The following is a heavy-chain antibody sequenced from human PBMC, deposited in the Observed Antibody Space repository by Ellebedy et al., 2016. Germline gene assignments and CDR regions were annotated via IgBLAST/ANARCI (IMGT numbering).Heavy chain of an antibody. D-gene: IGHD3-16*01. V-gene: IGHV3-21*01. Sequence: GGSLRLSXAASGFTLSDYSMNWVRQAPGKGLEWVSSITSSSSYIYYADSVKGRFTISRDNAKNSLYLQMNSLRAEDTAVYYCARGVGGTSLNWFDPWGQGTLVTVSS. J-gene: IGHJ5*02. CDR1: GFTLSDYS. CDR2: ITSSSSYI. CDR3: ARGVGGTSLNWFDP.